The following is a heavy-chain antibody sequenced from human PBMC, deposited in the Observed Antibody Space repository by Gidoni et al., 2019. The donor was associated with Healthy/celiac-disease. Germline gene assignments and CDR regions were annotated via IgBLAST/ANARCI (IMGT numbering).Heavy chain of an antibody. CDR2: ISYDGSNK. CDR3: AKTDYGDYGNWFDP. Sequence: QVQLVESAGGVVQPGRSLRLSCAASGFTFSSYGMHWVRQAPGKGLEWVAVISYDGSNKYYADSVKGRFTISRDNSKNTLYLQMNSLRAEDTAVYYCAKTDYGDYGNWFDPWGQGTLVTVSS. CDR1: GFTFSSYG. V-gene: IGHV3-30*18. J-gene: IGHJ5*02. D-gene: IGHD4-17*01.